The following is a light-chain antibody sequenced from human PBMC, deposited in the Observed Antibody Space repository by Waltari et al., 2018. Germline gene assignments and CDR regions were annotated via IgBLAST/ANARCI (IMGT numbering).Light chain of an antibody. Sequence: QSALTQPASVSGSPGQSITISCTGTTSDVGTYTPVSWYQQHPGKAPKLIIYEVSKRPSGISNLFSASKSGNTASLTISGLQAEYEADYYCCSYAGSNTYVFGTGTKVTVL. CDR1: TSDVGTYTP. J-gene: IGLJ1*01. CDR3: CSYAGSNTYV. CDR2: EVS. V-gene: IGLV2-23*02.